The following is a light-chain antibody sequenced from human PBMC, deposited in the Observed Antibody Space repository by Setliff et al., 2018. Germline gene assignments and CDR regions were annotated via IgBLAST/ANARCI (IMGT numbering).Light chain of an antibody. CDR3: QSYDSSLRDV. Sequence: QSALTQPPSVSGAPGQRVTISCSGNSSNIGAGYEVHWYQHLPGSAPKLLIHNNIVRSLGVPDRFSGSKSGTSASLDITGLQADDEADYYCQSYDSSLRDVFGSGTKGTV. CDR2: NNI. J-gene: IGLJ1*01. CDR1: SSNIGAGYE. V-gene: IGLV1-40*01.